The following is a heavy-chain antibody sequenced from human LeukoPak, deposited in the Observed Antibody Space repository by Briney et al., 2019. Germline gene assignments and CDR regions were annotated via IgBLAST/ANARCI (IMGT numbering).Heavy chain of an antibody. CDR2: IYYSGST. D-gene: IGHD1-26*01. Sequence: SETLSLTCTVSGGSISSSSYYWGWIRQPPGKGLEWIGSIYYSGSTYYNPSLKSRVTISVDTSKSQFSLKLSSVTAADTAVYYCATRKDSGSYFLYYYMDVWGKGTTVTISS. J-gene: IGHJ6*03. V-gene: IGHV4-39*01. CDR1: GGSISSSSYY. CDR3: ATRKDSGSYFLYYYMDV.